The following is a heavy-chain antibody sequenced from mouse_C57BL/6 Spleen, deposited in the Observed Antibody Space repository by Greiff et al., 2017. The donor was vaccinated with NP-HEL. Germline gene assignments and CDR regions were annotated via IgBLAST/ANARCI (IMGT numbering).Heavy chain of an antibody. CDR3: ARNYYYGSSYVYAMDY. V-gene: IGHV2-9-1*01. D-gene: IGHD1-1*01. Sequence: VQRVESGPGLVAPSQSLSITCTVSGFSLTSYAISWVRQPPGKGLEWLGVIWTGGGTNYNSALKSRLSISKDNSKSQVFLKMNSLQTDDTARYYCARNYYYGSSYVYAMDYWGQGTLVTVSS. CDR2: IWTGGGT. CDR1: GFSLTSYA. J-gene: IGHJ4*01.